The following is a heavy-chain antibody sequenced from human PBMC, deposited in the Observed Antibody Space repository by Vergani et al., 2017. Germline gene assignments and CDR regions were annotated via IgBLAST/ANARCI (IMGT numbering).Heavy chain of an antibody. Sequence: QVQLVQSGAEVKKPGASVKVSCKASGYTFTSYDINWVRQATGQGLEWMGCMNPNSGNTGYAQKFQGRVTMTRNTSISTAYMELSSLRSEDTAVYYCARGPYYYDSSGYYHVDYWGQGTLVTVSS. J-gene: IGHJ4*02. CDR3: ARGPYYYDSSGYYHVDY. V-gene: IGHV1-8*01. CDR2: MNPNSGNT. CDR1: GYTFTSYD. D-gene: IGHD3-22*01.